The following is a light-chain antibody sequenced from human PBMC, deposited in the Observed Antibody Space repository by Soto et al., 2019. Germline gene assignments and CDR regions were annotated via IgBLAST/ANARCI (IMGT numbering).Light chain of an antibody. CDR2: PAS. CDR3: QQYGSSLFT. CDR1: QSVSSSY. J-gene: IGKJ3*01. V-gene: IGKV3-20*01. Sequence: EIVLTQSPGTLSLSPGERATLSCRASQSVSSSYLAWYQQKPGQSPRLLIYPASSRATGIPDRFSGSGSGTDFTLTISRLEPEDFAVYYCQQYGSSLFTFGPGTKVDIK.